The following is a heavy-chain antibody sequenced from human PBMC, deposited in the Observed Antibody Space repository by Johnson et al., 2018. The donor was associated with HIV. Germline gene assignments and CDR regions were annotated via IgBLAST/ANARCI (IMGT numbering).Heavy chain of an antibody. CDR1: GFTFNYYG. CDR2: IYGGGTT. D-gene: IGHD3-9*01. J-gene: IGHJ3*02. Sequence: QVQLVESGGGLVQPGGSLRLSCVASGFTFNYYGMHWVRQAPGKGLEWVSVIYGGGTTYYADSVKGRFTVSRDNSKNTLYLQMNSLRAEDTAVYYCARAPSRLRYFDWSEDAFDIWGQGTMVTVSS. V-gene: IGHV3-NL1*01. CDR3: ARAPSRLRYFDWSEDAFDI.